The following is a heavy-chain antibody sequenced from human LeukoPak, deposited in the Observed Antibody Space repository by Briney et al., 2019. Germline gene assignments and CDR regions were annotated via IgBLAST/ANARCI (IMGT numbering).Heavy chain of an antibody. CDR3: ARGDVASRSFDY. CDR2: IYVSGST. CDR1: GGSIRGYF. J-gene: IGHJ4*02. V-gene: IGHV4-4*07. Sequence: SETLSLTCSVSGGSIRGYFWNWIRQSAGKGLEWIGRIYVSGSTNYNPSLMSRVTMSVDISDNRFSLKLFSVTAADTAVYYCARGDVASRSFDYWGQGILVTVSS.